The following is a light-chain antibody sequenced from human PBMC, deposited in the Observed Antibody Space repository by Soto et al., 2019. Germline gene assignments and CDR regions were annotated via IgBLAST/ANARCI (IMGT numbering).Light chain of an antibody. CDR1: SSDIGAYNY. V-gene: IGLV2-14*01. CDR2: EVT. Sequence: QSVLSHPASVSWSPGHSITISCTGTSSDIGAYNYVSWYQQHPGKAPKLLIYEVTNRPSGVSDRFSGSKSGNTGSLTISGLQAEEEANYYCNSYTTLTNRVFGTGTKVTVL. CDR3: NSYTTLTNRV. J-gene: IGLJ1*01.